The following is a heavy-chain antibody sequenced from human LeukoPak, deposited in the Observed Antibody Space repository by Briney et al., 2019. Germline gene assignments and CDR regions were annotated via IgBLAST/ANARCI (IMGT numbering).Heavy chain of an antibody. CDR3: ARGGALPEVDY. J-gene: IGHJ4*02. CDR1: GFTFSSYS. V-gene: IGHV3-21*01. Sequence: PGGSLRLSCAASGFTFSSYSMTWVRQAPGKGLEWVSSISSSSSFIYYADSVKGRFTISRDNAKNSLYLQMNSLRAEDTAVYYCARGGALPEVDYWGQGTLVTVSS. CDR2: ISSSSSFI.